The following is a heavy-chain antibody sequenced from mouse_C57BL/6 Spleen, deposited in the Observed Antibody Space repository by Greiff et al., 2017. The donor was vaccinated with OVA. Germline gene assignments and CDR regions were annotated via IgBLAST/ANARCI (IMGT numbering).Heavy chain of an antibody. Sequence: VQLVESGAELVKPGASVKISCKASGYAFSSYWMNWVKQRPGKGLEWIGQIYPGDGDTNYNGKFKGKATLTADKSSSTAYMQLSSLTSEDSAVYFCARGITTVVATSRYFDVWGTGTTVTVSS. J-gene: IGHJ1*03. CDR2: IYPGDGDT. CDR1: GYAFSSYW. V-gene: IGHV1-80*01. CDR3: ARGITTVVATSRYFDV. D-gene: IGHD1-1*01.